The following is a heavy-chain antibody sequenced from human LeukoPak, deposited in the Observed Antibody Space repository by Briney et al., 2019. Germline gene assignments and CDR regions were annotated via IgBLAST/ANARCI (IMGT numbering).Heavy chain of an antibody. Sequence: SETLSLTCAVSGDFTSDYYWSWIRQPPGKGLEWIGYIYNTGTTNYHPSLRSRVIISIDTSKKHFSLTLSSVTAADTGVYYCARGPPGFCSSADCYEGGLGPWGRGTLVAVSS. CDR2: IYNTGTT. CDR1: GDFTSDYY. D-gene: IGHD2-15*01. V-gene: IGHV4-59*01. CDR3: ARGPPGFCSSADCYEGGLGP. J-gene: IGHJ5*02.